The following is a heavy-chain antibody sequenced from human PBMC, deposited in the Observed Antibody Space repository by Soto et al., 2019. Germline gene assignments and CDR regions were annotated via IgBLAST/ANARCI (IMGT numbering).Heavy chain of an antibody. Sequence: QVQLVQSGAEVKKPGASVKVSCKASGYTFTGYYMHWVRQAPGQGLEWMGWINPNSGGTNYAQKFQGRVTMTRDTSISTAYMELSRLRSDDTAVYYCAINRSGYLWSGWFDPWGQGTLVTVSS. CDR3: AINRSGYLWSGWFDP. V-gene: IGHV1-2*02. J-gene: IGHJ5*02. CDR2: INPNSGGT. D-gene: IGHD5-12*01. CDR1: GYTFTGYY.